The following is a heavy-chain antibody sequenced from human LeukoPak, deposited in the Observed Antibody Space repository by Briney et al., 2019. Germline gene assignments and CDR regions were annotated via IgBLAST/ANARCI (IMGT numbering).Heavy chain of an antibody. CDR3: AHSRATAAVATSFEY. D-gene: IGHD6-13*01. CDR1: GFSLSTTGVG. V-gene: IGHV2-5*02. CDR2: IYWDDEK. J-gene: IGHJ4*02. Sequence: SGPTLVNPTQTLTVTCTFSGFSLSTTGVGVGWIRQPPGKALDWLALIYWDDEKRYSPSLKSRLTITKDTSKNQVVPTMTNMDPVDTATYYCAHSRATAAVATSFEYWGQGTLVTVSS.